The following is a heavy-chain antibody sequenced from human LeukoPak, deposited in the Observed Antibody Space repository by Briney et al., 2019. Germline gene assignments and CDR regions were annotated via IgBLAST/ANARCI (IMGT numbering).Heavy chain of an antibody. CDR2: MNPNSGNT. J-gene: IGHJ1*01. CDR3: ARATTASDVQH. Sequence: ASVRVSCMPSRYTFTSYDINWVRQTHGQGLEWMGWMNPNSGNTGYAQKFQGRVTMTRNTSISTAYMELSSLRSEDTAVYYCARATTASDVQHWGQGTLVTVSS. V-gene: IGHV1-8*01. CDR1: RYTFTSYD. D-gene: IGHD4-11*01.